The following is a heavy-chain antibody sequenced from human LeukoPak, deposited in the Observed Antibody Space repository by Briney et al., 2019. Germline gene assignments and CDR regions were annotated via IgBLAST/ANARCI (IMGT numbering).Heavy chain of an antibody. CDR2: ISGSGGST. Sequence: PGGSLRLPCAASGFTFSSYAMSWVRQAPGKGLEWVSAISGSGGSTYYADSVKGRFTISRDNSKNTLYLQMNSLRAEDTAVYYCAKGRGYSSSSVGDYWGQGTLVTVSS. J-gene: IGHJ4*02. CDR3: AKGRGYSSSSVGDY. CDR1: GFTFSSYA. V-gene: IGHV3-23*01. D-gene: IGHD6-6*01.